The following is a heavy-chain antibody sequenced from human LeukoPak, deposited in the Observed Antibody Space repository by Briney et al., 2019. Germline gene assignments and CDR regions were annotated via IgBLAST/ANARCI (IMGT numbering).Heavy chain of an antibody. CDR2: ISAYNGDT. Sequence: GASVKVSCKASGYTFTSHGISWVRQAPGQGLEWMGWISAYNGDTNYAQKLQGRVTMTTDTSTSTAYMELRSLRSDDTAVYYCARGGPAPHRITLIVVASSTDAFDIWGQGTMVTVSS. V-gene: IGHV1-18*01. J-gene: IGHJ3*02. CDR3: ARGGPAPHRITLIVVASSTDAFDI. D-gene: IGHD3-22*01. CDR1: GYTFTSHG.